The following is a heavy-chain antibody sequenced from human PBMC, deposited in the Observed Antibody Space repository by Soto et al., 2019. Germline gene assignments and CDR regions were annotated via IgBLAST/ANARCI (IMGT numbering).Heavy chain of an antibody. D-gene: IGHD3-9*01. CDR2: ISGDGVTT. Sequence: GGSLRLSCSASGLTFSSYAMSWVRQAPGKGLEWVSTISGDGVTTYYAGSVKGQFTISRDNSKNTLYLQMNSLRAEDTAVYYCAKDLRKLRSFDWSRDSFDIWGQGTMVTVSS. CDR3: AKDLRKLRSFDWSRDSFDI. V-gene: IGHV3-23*01. J-gene: IGHJ3*02. CDR1: GLTFSSYA.